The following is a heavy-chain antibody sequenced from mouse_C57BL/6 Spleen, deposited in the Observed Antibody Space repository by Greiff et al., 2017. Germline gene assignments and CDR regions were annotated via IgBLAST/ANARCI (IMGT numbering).Heavy chain of an antibody. V-gene: IGHV1-69*01. Sequence: VQLQQPGAELVMPGASVKLSCKASGYTFTSYWMHWVKQRPGPGLEWIGEIDPSDSYTNYNQKFKGKSTLTVDKSSSTAYMQLSSLTSEDSAVYYCARRRVYYDYDDYAMDYWGQGTSVTVSS. CDR3: ARRRVYYDYDDYAMDY. CDR1: GYTFTSYW. CDR2: IDPSDSYT. D-gene: IGHD2-4*01. J-gene: IGHJ4*01.